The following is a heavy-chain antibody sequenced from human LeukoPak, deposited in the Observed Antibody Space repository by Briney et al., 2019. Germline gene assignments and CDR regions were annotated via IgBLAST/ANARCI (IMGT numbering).Heavy chain of an antibody. Sequence: GGSLRLSCAASGFTVNSNYLSWVRQAPGKGLEWVSTLYNTGNTYYANSAKGRFSISRDNSKNTLFLQMNSLRAEDTAVYYCARLTADGRLYFVDWGPGTLVTVSS. J-gene: IGHJ4*02. V-gene: IGHV3-53*01. CDR2: LYNTGNT. CDR1: GFTVNSNY. D-gene: IGHD6-13*01. CDR3: ARLTADGRLYFVD.